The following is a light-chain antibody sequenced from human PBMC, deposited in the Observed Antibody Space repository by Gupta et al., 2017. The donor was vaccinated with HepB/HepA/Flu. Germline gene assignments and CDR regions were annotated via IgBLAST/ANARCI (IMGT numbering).Light chain of an antibody. J-gene: IGKJ4*01. CDR1: QSFTSGY. Sequence: GTLSLSPGERATLSCRASQSFTSGYLAWYQQKPGQAPRLLIYGASSRATGVPDRFSGSESGTDFTLTITRLEPEDFAVYYCQHYDYSIPLSFGGGTKVEMK. V-gene: IGKV3-20*01. CDR2: GAS. CDR3: QHYDYSIPLS.